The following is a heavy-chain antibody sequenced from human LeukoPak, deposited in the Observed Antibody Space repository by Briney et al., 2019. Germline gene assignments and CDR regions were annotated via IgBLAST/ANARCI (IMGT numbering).Heavy chain of an antibody. CDR3: ARSNRVAPNDRSDP. V-gene: IGHV4-34*01. D-gene: IGHD2-15*01. CDR1: GGSFSGYY. Sequence: SETLSLTCAVYGGSFSGYYWSWIRQPPGKGLEWIGEINHSGSTNYNPSLKSRVTISVDTSKNQFSLKLSSVTAADTAVYYCARSNRVAPNDRSDPWGQGTLVTVSS. CDR2: INHSGST. J-gene: IGHJ5*02.